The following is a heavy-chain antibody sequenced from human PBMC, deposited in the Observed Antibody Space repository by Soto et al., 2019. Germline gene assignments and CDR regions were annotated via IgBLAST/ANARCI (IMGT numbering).Heavy chain of an antibody. Sequence: SETLSLTCTVSGGSISSGGYYWSWIRQHPGKGLEWIGYIYYSGSTYYNPSLKSRVTISVDTSKNQFSLKLSSVTAADTAVYYCARDRLLFDYYYYGMDVWGQGTTVTVSS. CDR2: IYYSGST. CDR3: ARDRLLFDYYYYGMDV. V-gene: IGHV4-31*03. CDR1: GGSISSGGYY. D-gene: IGHD2-15*01. J-gene: IGHJ6*02.